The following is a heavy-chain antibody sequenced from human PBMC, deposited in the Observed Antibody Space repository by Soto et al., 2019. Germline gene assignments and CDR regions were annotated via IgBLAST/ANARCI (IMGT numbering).Heavy chain of an antibody. CDR2: ISYDGSNK. CDR1: GFTFSSYA. J-gene: IGHJ5*02. V-gene: IGHV3-30*04. CDR3: ARDLAAEREWYGWFDP. Sequence: GGSLRLSCAASGFTFSSYAMHWVRQAPGKGLEWVAVISYDGSNKYYADSVKGRFTISRDNSKNTLYLQMNSLRAEDTAVYYCARDLAAEREWYGWFDPWGQGTLVTVSS. D-gene: IGHD3-10*01.